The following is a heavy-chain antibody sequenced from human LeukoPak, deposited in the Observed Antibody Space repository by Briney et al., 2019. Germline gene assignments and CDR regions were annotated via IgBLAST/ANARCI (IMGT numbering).Heavy chain of an antibody. CDR3: AIGYSSGWYERGYFDY. CDR2: IIPIFGTA. J-gene: IGHJ4*02. V-gene: IGHV1-69*13. Sequence: ASVKVSCKASGGTFSSYAISWVRQAPGQGLEWMGRIIPIFGTANYAQKFQGRVTITADESTSTAYMELSSLRSEDTAVYYCAIGYSSGWYERGYFDYWGQGTLVTVSS. CDR1: GGTFSSYA. D-gene: IGHD6-19*01.